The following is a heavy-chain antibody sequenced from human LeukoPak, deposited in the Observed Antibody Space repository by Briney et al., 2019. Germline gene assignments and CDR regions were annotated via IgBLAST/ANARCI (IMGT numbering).Heavy chain of an antibody. CDR1: GGSFSPYY. CDR2: INHSGST. J-gene: IGHJ4*02. CDR3: ARGGFYCGGDCYVDY. D-gene: IGHD2-21*02. Sequence: SETLSLTCAVYGGSFSPYYWSWIRQPPGKGLEWIGEINHSGSTNYNPSLKSRVTISVDTSKNQFSLRLSSVTAADTAVYYCARGGFYCGGDCYVDYWGQRTLVTVSS. V-gene: IGHV4-34*01.